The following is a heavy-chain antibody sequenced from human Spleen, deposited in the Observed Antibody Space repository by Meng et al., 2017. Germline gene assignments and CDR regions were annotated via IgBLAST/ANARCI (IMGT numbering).Heavy chain of an antibody. V-gene: IGHV1-46*04. CDR2: NNPRDGDT. J-gene: IGHJ4*02. CDR3: ARERDATYYFHN. Sequence: QVQLVQSGAEVRKPGASVKVSCKASGDTFTYYHIHWVRQAPGQGLEWVGINNPRDGDTSYSQKLRGRVTLTRDTSTSTAYMELSSLSSGDTAVYYCARERDATYYFHNWGQGTRVTCYS. CDR1: GDTFTYYH. D-gene: IGHD5-24*01.